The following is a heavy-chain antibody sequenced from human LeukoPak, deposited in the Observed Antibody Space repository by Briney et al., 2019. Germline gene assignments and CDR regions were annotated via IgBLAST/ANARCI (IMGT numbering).Heavy chain of an antibody. J-gene: IGHJ4*02. CDR3: AKDPSDLGGSGSNNYFDC. Sequence: GGSLRLSCAASGFTFNDYAMHWVRQAPGKGLEWVADISYDGSNKYYADSVKGRFTISRGNSRNTLYLQMNSLRAEDTAVYYCAKDPSDLGGSGSNNYFDCWGQGTLVTVSS. CDR1: GFTFNDYA. D-gene: IGHD3-10*01. V-gene: IGHV3-30*18. CDR2: ISYDGSNK.